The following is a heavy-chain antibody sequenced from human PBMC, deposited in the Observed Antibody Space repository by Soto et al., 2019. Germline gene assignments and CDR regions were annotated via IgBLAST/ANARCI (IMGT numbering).Heavy chain of an antibody. J-gene: IGHJ5*02. CDR1: WASFSSNIAA. Sequence: PSQTLSLTCSSSWASFSSNIAACNCIRQSPSRGLEWLGRTYYRSKWYNDYAVSVKSRITINPDTSKNQFSLQLNSVTPEDTAVYYCARDPYKWFDPWGQGTLVTAPQ. V-gene: IGHV6-1*01. CDR3: ARDPYKWFDP. CDR2: TYYRSKWYN.